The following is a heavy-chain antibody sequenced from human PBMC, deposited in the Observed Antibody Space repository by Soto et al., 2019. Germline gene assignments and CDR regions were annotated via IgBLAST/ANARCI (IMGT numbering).Heavy chain of an antibody. V-gene: IGHV3-21*01. CDR1: GFTFSSYS. Sequence: GESLKISCAASGFTFSSYSMNWVRQAPGKGLEWVSSISSSSSYIYYADSVKGRFTISRDTAKNSLYLQMNSLRAEDTAVYYCARGYYDILTGLAPYYYGMDVWGQGTTVTVSS. D-gene: IGHD3-9*01. CDR3: ARGYYDILTGLAPYYYGMDV. J-gene: IGHJ6*02. CDR2: ISSSSSYI.